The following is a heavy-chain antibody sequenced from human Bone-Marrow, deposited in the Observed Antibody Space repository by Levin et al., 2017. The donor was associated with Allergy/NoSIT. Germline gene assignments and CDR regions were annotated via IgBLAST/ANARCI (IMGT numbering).Heavy chain of an antibody. D-gene: IGHD3-10*01. J-gene: IGHJ4*02. CDR2: IHTDGITT. CDR1: GFTFSHSW. CDR3: ARGGYFFDY. V-gene: IGHV3-74*01. Sequence: LSLTCAASGFTFSHSWMHWVRQAPGKGLVWVSRIHTDGITTTYADSVEGRFSISRDNAKYTMYLQMNSLRAEDTAVYYCARGGYFFDYWGQGILVTVSS.